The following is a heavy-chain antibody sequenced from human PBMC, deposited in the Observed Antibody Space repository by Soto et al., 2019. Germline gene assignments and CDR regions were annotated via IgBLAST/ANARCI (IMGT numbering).Heavy chain of an antibody. V-gene: IGHV4-34*01. Sequence: SETLSLTCAVYGGSSSGYYWSWIRQPPGKGLEWIGEINHSGSTNYNPSLKSRVTISVDTSKNQFSLKLSSVTAADTAVYYCARMKAVAGAHYYYYYGMDVWGQGTTVTVS. J-gene: IGHJ6*02. CDR2: INHSGST. CDR1: GGSSSGYY. CDR3: ARMKAVAGAHYYYYYGMDV. D-gene: IGHD6-19*01.